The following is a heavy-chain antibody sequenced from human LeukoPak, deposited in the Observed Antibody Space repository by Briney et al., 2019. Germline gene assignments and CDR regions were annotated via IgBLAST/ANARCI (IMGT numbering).Heavy chain of an antibody. V-gene: IGHV3-9*01. J-gene: IGHJ4*02. D-gene: IGHD6-19*01. Sequence: GGSLRLSCAASGFTFDDYAMHWVRQAPGKGLEWVSGISWNSGSIGYADSVKGRFTISRDNAKNSLYLQMNSLRAEDTALYYCAKDMRSPYSSGWYYFDYWGQGTLVTVPS. CDR1: GFTFDDYA. CDR2: ISWNSGSI. CDR3: AKDMRSPYSSGWYYFDY.